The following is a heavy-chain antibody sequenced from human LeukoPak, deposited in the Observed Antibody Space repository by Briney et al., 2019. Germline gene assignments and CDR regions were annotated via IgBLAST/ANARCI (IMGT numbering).Heavy chain of an antibody. CDR2: INQDRSEK. CDR1: GFTFSSYW. CDR3: ARDHCSSSSCYTYYGMEL. Sequence: GGSLRLSCAASGFTFSSYWMNWVRQVPGKGLEWVANINQDRSEKSYVDSVKGRFTISRDNAKNSLYLQMNSLRAEDTAVYYCARDHCSSSSCYTYYGMELWGQGTTVTVSS. V-gene: IGHV3-7*01. D-gene: IGHD2-2*02. J-gene: IGHJ6*02.